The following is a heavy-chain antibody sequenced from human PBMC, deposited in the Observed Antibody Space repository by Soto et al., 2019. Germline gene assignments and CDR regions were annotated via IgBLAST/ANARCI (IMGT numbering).Heavy chain of an antibody. Sequence: SETLSITCAVSGGSISSSNWWSWVRQPPGKGLECIGYIYYSGSTNYNPSLKSRVTISVDTSKNQFSLKLSSVTAADTAVYYCARDHYYGSGSYIDYWGQGTLVTVSS. CDR1: GGSISSSNW. J-gene: IGHJ4*02. D-gene: IGHD3-10*01. CDR2: IYYSGST. CDR3: ARDHYYGSGSYIDY. V-gene: IGHV4-4*02.